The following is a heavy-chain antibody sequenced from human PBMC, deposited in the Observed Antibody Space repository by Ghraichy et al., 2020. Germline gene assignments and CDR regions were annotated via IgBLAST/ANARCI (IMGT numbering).Heavy chain of an antibody. J-gene: IGHJ6*02. D-gene: IGHD4-23*01. CDR2: ITISSRTI. V-gene: IGHV3-48*02. CDR3: ARGSTVVRFFYYDGMDV. Sequence: LSLTCVGSGFTFSSYSMNWVRQSPGKGLEWISYITISSRTIFYADSVKGRFTISRDNAQKSLYLQMNSLRDEDTAVYYCARGSTVVRFFYYDGMDVWGQGTTVTVSS. CDR1: GFTFSSYS.